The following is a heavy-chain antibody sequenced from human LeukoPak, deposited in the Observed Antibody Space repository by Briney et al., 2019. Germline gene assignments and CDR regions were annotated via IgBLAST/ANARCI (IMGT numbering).Heavy chain of an antibody. D-gene: IGHD3-10*01. CDR3: ARGRLMRTMVRGVTLDY. J-gene: IGHJ4*02. V-gene: IGHV4-39*07. CDR2: INHSGST. CDR1: GGSISSSSYY. Sequence: SETLSLTCTVSGGSISSSSYYWSWIRQPPGKGLEWIGEINHSGSTNYNPSLKSRVTISVDTSKNQFSLKLSSVTAADTAVYYCARGRLMRTMVRGVTLDYWGQGTLVTVSS.